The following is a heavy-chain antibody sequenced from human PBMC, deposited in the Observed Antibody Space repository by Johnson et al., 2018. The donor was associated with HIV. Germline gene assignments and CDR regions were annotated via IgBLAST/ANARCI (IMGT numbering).Heavy chain of an antibody. CDR2: ISYDGVNK. CDR1: GFTLSDYY. V-gene: IGHV3-30*03. CDR3: ARDYPYDRSPRGAFDI. Sequence: QMQLVESGGGVVQPGGSLRLSCAASGFTLSDYYMDWVRQAPGEGLEWVAVISYDGVNKYYADSVKGRFTISRDNSKNTLYLQMNSLRAEDTAVYFCARDYPYDRSPRGAFDIWGQGTMVTVSS. D-gene: IGHD3-22*01. J-gene: IGHJ3*02.